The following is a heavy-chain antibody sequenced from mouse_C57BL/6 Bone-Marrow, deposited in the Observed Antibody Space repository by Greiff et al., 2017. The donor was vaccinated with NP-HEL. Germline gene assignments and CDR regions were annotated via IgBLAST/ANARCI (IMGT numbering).Heavy chain of an antibody. CDR2: IDPSDSYT. J-gene: IGHJ3*01. V-gene: IGHV1-50*01. CDR3: ASYSPWFAY. CDR1: GYTFTSYW. D-gene: IGHD2-12*01. Sequence: VQLQQPGAELVKPGASVKLSCKASGYTFTSYWMQWVKQRPGQGLEWIGEIDPSDSYTNYNQKFKGKATLTVDTSSSTAYMQLSSLTSEDSAVYYCASYSPWFAYWGQGTLVTVSA.